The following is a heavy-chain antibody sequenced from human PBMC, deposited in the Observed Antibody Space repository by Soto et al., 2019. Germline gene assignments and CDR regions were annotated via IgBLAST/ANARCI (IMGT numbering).Heavy chain of an antibody. CDR3: ARDTEPSSGWYWVVYFDY. V-gene: IGHV3-7*01. CDR1: GFTFSSYW. D-gene: IGHD6-19*01. J-gene: IGHJ4*02. CDR2: IKQDGSEK. Sequence: PGGALRIACAASGFTFSSYWMSWVRQAPGKGLEWVANIKQDGSEKYYVDSVKGRFTISRDNAKNSLYLQMNSLRAEDTAVYYCARDTEPSSGWYWVVYFDYWGQGTLVTVSS.